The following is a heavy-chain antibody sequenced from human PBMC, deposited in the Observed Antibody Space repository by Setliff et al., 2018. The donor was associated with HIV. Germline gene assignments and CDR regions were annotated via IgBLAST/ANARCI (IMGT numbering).Heavy chain of an antibody. CDR2: INHSGSA. CDR1: GGSFSGYY. D-gene: IGHD5-12*01. J-gene: IGHJ3*02. V-gene: IGHV4-34*01. CDR3: ARAEMATIVAFDI. Sequence: PSETLSLTCAVYGGSFSGYYWSWIRQPPGKGLEWIGEINHSGSANYNPSLKSRVTMSLDTSKNQFSLKVSSVTAADTSVYYCARAEMATIVAFDIWGQGTMVTVSS.